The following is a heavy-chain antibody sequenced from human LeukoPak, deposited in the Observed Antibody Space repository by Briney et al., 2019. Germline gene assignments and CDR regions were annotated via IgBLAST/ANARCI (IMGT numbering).Heavy chain of an antibody. CDR2: VYYSGSP. V-gene: IGHV4-59*01. CDR3: ARSSGALDY. CDR1: GGSISSYF. Sequence: SETLSLTCTVSGGSISSYFWSWIRQPPGMGLEWIGYVYYSGSPNYNPSLKSRVTISVDTSKNQFSLRLNSMTAADTAVYYCARSSGALDYWGQGALVTVSS. J-gene: IGHJ4*02.